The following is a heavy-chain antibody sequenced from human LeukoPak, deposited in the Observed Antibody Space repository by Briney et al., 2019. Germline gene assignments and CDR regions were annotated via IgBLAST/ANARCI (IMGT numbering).Heavy chain of an antibody. V-gene: IGHV1-2*06. D-gene: IGHD3-3*01. CDR1: GYTFTGYY. Sequence: GASVKVSCKAPGYTFTGYYMHWVRQAPGQGLEWVGRINPNSGGTNYAQKFQGRVTMTRDTSISTAYMELSRLRFDDTAVYYCARTAPITVFGVVEGLSDYWGQGTLVTVSS. CDR2: INPNSGGT. J-gene: IGHJ4*02. CDR3: ARTAPITVFGVVEGLSDY.